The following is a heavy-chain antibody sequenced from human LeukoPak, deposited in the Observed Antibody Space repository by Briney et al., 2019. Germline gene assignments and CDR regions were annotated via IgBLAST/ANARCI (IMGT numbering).Heavy chain of an antibody. V-gene: IGHV3-23*01. J-gene: IGHJ5*02. Sequence: AISGSGGSTYYADSVKGRFTISRDNSKNTLYLQMNSLRAEDTAVYYCAKLVVRGVNWFDPWGQGTLVTVSS. CDR2: ISGSGGST. CDR3: AKLVVRGVNWFDP. D-gene: IGHD3-10*01.